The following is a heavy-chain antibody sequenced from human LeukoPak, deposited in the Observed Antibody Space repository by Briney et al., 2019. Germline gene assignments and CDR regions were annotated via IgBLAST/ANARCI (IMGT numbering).Heavy chain of an antibody. CDR2: ISSSSSYI. CDR1: GFTFSSYS. D-gene: IGHD1-26*01. V-gene: IGHV3-21*01. Sequence: GGSLRLSCAASGFTFSSYSMNWVRQAPGKGLEWVSSISSSSSYIYYADSVKGRFTISRDNAKNSLYLQMNSLRAEDTAVYYCASPWWELTPPDAFDIWGQGQWSPSLQ. CDR3: ASPWWELTPPDAFDI. J-gene: IGHJ3*02.